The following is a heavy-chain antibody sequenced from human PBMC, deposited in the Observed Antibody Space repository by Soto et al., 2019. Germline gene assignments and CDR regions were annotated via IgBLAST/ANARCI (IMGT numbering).Heavy chain of an antibody. Sequence: SETLSLTCAVYGGSVNCYCWNWIRQPPGKGLEWIGEINHTGGTRYNPSLKSRVTTSVDTSKNKYSLRLSSVAAAATAIYYFATRITVFLFLIPPFDPWGQGTQVTVSS. J-gene: IGHJ5*02. D-gene: IGHD3-3*01. V-gene: IGHV4-34*01. CDR3: ATRITVFLFLIPPFDP. CDR2: INHTGGT. CDR1: GGSVNCYC.